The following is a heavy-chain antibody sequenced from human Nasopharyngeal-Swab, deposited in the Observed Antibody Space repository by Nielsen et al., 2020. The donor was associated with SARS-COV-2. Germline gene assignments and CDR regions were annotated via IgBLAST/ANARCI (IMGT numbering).Heavy chain of an antibody. CDR3: AREKSIDEVRVTAMPDYFDY. Sequence: GESLKISCAASGFTFSSYAMHWVRQAPGKGLEWVAVISYDGSNKYYADSVKGRFTISRDNSKNTLYLQMNSLRAEDTAVYYCAREKSIDEVRVTAMPDYFDYWGQGTLVPSPQ. V-gene: IGHV3-30-3*01. CDR1: GFTFSSYA. D-gene: IGHD2-21*02. J-gene: IGHJ4*02. CDR2: ISYDGSNK.